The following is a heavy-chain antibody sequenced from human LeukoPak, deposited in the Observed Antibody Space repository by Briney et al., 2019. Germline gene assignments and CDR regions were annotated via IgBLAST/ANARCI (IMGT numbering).Heavy chain of an antibody. Sequence: GESLKISCKGSGYRFTSYWIGWVRQMPGKGLEWMGIIYPGDSDTRYSPSLQGQVTISADKSISTAYLQWSSLKASDTAMYYCARHGYSSSSGFDYWGQGTLVTVSS. CDR1: GYRFTSYW. CDR2: IYPGDSDT. J-gene: IGHJ4*02. D-gene: IGHD6-6*01. V-gene: IGHV5-51*01. CDR3: ARHGYSSSSGFDY.